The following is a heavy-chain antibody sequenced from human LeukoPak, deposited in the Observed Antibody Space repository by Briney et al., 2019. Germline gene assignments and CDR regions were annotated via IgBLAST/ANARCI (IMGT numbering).Heavy chain of an antibody. CDR3: AGGEGYCSSTSCYRRMAFDI. D-gene: IGHD2-2*01. V-gene: IGHV1-69*04. J-gene: IGHJ3*02. Sequence: ASVKVSCKASGGTFSSYAISWVRQAPGQGLEWMGRIIPILGIANYAQKFQGRVTITADKSTSTAYMELSSLRSEDTAVYYCAGGEGYCSSTSCYRRMAFDIWGQGTMVTVSS. CDR2: IIPILGIA. CDR1: GGTFSSYA.